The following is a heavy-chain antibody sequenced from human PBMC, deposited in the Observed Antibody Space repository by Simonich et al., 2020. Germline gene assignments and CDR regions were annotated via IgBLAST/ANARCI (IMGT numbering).Heavy chain of an antibody. CDR3: ARSLGYYYYYYGMDV. V-gene: IGHV4-59*08. D-gene: IGHD1-26*01. J-gene: IGHJ6*02. CDR2: SYYSGST. Sequence: QVQLQESGPGLVKPSETLSLTCTVSGGSISSYYWSWIRQPPGKGLEWIGYSYYSGSTNYNPSLKSRGTMSVETSKNQFSLKLSSVTAADTAVYYCARSLGYYYYYYGMDVWGQGTTVTVSS. CDR1: GGSISSYY.